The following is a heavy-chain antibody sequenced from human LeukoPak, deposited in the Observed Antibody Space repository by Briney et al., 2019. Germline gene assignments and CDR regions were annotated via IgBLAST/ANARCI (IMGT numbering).Heavy chain of an antibody. CDR3: AREIMVVTAGADALDI. V-gene: IGHV3-13*01. CDR1: GFIFSTYD. Sequence: GGSLRPSCAASGFIFSTYDMHWVRQATGKGLEWVSAIGTGGDTYYADSVKGRFTISRDNAKNSLYLQMNSLRVGDTAMYYCAREIMVVTAGADALDIWGPGTMVTVSS. CDR2: IGTGGDT. J-gene: IGHJ3*02. D-gene: IGHD2-21*02.